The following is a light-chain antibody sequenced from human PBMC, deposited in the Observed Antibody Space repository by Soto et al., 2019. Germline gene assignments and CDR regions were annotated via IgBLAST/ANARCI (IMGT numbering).Light chain of an antibody. CDR3: QQRSNWARA. V-gene: IGKV3-11*01. J-gene: IGKJ4*01. CDR1: HSVGTY. CDR2: GAS. Sequence: IVLTQSPVTLSLSPGERATLSCRASHSVGTYLAWYQQKPGQAPRLLIYGASNRATGIPDRFSGSGSGTDFTLTISSLEPEDFAVYYCQQRSNWARAFGGGTKVEI.